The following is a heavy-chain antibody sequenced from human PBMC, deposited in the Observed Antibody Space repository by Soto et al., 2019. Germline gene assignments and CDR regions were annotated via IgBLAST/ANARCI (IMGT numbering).Heavy chain of an antibody. CDR1: GFTFTTYG. CDR3: AKAREDYDSSGYLDY. J-gene: IGHJ4*02. D-gene: IGHD3-22*01. Sequence: QVQLVESGGGVVQPGRSLRLSCATSGFTFTTYGMHWVRQGPGKGLEWVAVISYDGSDKYYADSVKGRFTISRDSSKNTLYLQMSSLRAEDTAVYYCAKAREDYDSSGYLDYWGQGTLVTVSS. CDR2: ISYDGSDK. V-gene: IGHV3-30*18.